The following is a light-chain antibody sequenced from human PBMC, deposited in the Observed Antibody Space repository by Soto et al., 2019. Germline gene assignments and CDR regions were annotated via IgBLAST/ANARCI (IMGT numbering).Light chain of an antibody. CDR1: QSLLSSSTNRNH. CDR2: WAS. CDR3: QQSYTTPPIT. Sequence: DIVMSQSPDSLAVSLGERATINCKSSQSLLSSSTNRNHLAWYQQRAGQPPKLLIYWASTRESGVPDRISGSGSGTNFTLVFSSVQAEDVALYYCQQSYTTPPITFGQGTRLEIK. J-gene: IGKJ5*01. V-gene: IGKV4-1*01.